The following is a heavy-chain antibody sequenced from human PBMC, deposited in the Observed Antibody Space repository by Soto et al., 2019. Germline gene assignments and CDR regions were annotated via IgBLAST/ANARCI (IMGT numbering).Heavy chain of an antibody. CDR2: INHSGST. J-gene: IGHJ6*02. Sequence: PSETLSLTCAVYGGSFSGYYWSWIRQPPGKGLEWIGEINHSGSTNYNPYLKSRVTISVDTSKNQFSLKLSAVTAADTAVYYCARDTVGRYIVVVPAAPEGASYGMDVWGQGTTVTVSS. CDR1: GGSFSGYY. D-gene: IGHD2-2*01. V-gene: IGHV4-34*01. CDR3: ARDTVGRYIVVVPAAPEGASYGMDV.